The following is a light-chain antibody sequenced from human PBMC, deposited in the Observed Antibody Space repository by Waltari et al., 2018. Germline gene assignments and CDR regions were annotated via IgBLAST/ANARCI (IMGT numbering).Light chain of an antibody. CDR1: ATDIGGYNY. CDR3: CSFTSSSTWV. Sequence: QSALTQPASVSGSPGQSITISCTGTATDIGGYNYVSWYRQHPGKAPKLVIFDVSSWPSGISYRFSASKFGNTASLTISGLQPDDEADYYCCSFTSSSTWVFGGGTKLTVL. V-gene: IGLV2-14*03. J-gene: IGLJ3*02. CDR2: DVS.